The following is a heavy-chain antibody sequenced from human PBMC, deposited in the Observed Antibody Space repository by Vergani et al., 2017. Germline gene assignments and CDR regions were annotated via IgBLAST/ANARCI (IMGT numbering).Heavy chain of an antibody. CDR2: IYSGGST. CDR3: ARDPRIHGMDV. CDR1: GFTVSSNY. J-gene: IGHJ6*02. V-gene: IGHV3-66*02. Sequence: EVQLVESGGGLVQPGGSMRLSCAASGFTVSSNYMSWVRQAPGKGLEWVSVIYSGGSTYYADSVKGRFTISRDNSKNTLYLQMNSLRAEDTAVYYCARDPRIHGMDVWGQGTTVTVSS.